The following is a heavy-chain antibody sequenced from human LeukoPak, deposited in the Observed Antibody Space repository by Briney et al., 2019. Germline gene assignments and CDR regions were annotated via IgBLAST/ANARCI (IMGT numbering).Heavy chain of an antibody. J-gene: IGHJ5*02. CDR3: ARSSYLRFLEWLPRPMGWFDP. CDR2: INHSGST. Sequence: SETLSLACAVYGGSFSGYYWSWLRQPPGKGLEWIGEINHSGSTNYNPSLKSRVTISVDTSKNQFSLKLSSVTAADTSVYYCARSSYLRFLEWLPRPMGWFDPWGQGTLVTVSS. D-gene: IGHD3-3*01. CDR1: GGSFSGYY. V-gene: IGHV4-34*01.